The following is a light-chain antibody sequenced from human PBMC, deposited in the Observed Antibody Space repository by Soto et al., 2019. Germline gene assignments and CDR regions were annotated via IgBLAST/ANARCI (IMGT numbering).Light chain of an antibody. CDR2: WAS. Sequence: DIVMTQSPEYLAVSLGEGATISCKSSQSVLYSPNSKSYLAWYQQKPGQPPKLLIFWASTRESGVPDRFSGSGSGTDFTLTISSLHAEDVAVYYCQQYYLTPYTFGQGTKLQIK. V-gene: IGKV4-1*01. J-gene: IGKJ2*01. CDR1: QSVLYSPNSKSY. CDR3: QQYYLTPYT.